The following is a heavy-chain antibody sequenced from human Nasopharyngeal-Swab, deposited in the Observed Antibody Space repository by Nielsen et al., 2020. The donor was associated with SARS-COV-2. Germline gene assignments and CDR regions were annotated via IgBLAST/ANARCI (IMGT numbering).Heavy chain of an antibody. J-gene: IGHJ6*02. CDR3: ARHPITIFGVVIDYYYYGMDD. D-gene: IGHD3-3*01. CDR1: GCTFTSYD. CDR2: MNPNSGNT. V-gene: IGHV1-8*01. Sequence: ASVKVSCKASGCTFTSYDINCVRQATAQGLEGMGWMNPNSGNTGYAQKFQGRGTMTRNTSISTAYMKLSSLRSEDTAVYYCARHPITIFGVVIDYYYYGMDDWGQGTTVTVSS.